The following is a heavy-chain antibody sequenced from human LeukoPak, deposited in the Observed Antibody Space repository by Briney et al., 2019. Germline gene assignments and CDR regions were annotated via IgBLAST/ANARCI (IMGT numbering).Heavy chain of an antibody. D-gene: IGHD3-10*01. V-gene: IGHV4-34*01. CDR1: GGSFSGYY. Sequence: SETLSLTCAVYGGSFSGYYWSWLRQPPGKGLEWIGEINHSGSTNYNPSLKSRVTISVDTSKNQFSLKLSSVTAADTAVYYCARYFSGMSMWWYFDLWGRGTLVTVSS. J-gene: IGHJ2*01. CDR2: INHSGST. CDR3: ARYFSGMSMWWYFDL.